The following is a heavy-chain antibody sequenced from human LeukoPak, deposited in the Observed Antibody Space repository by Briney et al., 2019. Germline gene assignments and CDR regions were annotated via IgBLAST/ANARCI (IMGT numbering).Heavy chain of an antibody. D-gene: IGHD3-10*01. J-gene: IGHJ4*02. CDR3: ATNHAFGKLLYHS. CDR2: FDPEDGET. CDR1: GYTLTELS. Sequence: ASVKVSCKVSGYTLTELSMHWVRQAPGKGLEWMGGFDPEDGETIYAQKLQGRVTITEDTSTDTAYLEPSSLRYEDTAVYYCATNHAFGKLLYHSWGQGTLVTVSS. V-gene: IGHV1-24*01.